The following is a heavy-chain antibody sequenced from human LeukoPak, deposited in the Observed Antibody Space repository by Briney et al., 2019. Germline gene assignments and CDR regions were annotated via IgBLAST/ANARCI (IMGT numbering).Heavy chain of an antibody. D-gene: IGHD4-17*01. Sequence: GGSLRLSCAASGFTFSSYEMNWVRQAPGKGLEWVSYISSSGSTISYADSVKGRFTISRDNGKNSLYLQMNSLRAEDTAVYYCARDRTSGDYSFDFWGQGTLVTVSS. CDR1: GFTFSSYE. J-gene: IGHJ4*02. CDR2: ISSSGSTI. CDR3: ARDRTSGDYSFDF. V-gene: IGHV3-48*03.